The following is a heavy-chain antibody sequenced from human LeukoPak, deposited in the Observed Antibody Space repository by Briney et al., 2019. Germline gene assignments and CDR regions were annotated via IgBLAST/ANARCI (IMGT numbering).Heavy chain of an antibody. CDR1: GGSISSSSYY. J-gene: IGHJ4*02. D-gene: IGHD3-9*01. Sequence: SETLSLTCTVSGGSISSSSYYWGWIRQPPGKGLEWIGSIYYSGSTYYNPSLKSRVTISVDTSNNQFSLKLTSVTAADTAVYYCARHEGDDILTGYFDYWGQGTLVTVSS. CDR3: ARHEGDDILTGYFDY. V-gene: IGHV4-39*01. CDR2: IYYSGST.